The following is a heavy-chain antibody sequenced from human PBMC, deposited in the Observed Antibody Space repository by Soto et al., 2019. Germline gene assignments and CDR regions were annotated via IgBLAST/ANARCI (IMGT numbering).Heavy chain of an antibody. CDR1: GGSISSGGYY. J-gene: IGHJ3*02. Sequence: QVQLQESGPGLVKPSQTLSLTCTVSGGSISSGGYYWSWIRQHPGKGLEWIGYIYYSGSTYYNPSLTSRVTISVDTSKNQFSLKLSSVTAADTAVYYCARSSYYDILTGLDIWGQGTMVTVSS. D-gene: IGHD3-9*01. CDR2: IYYSGST. V-gene: IGHV4-31*03. CDR3: ARSSYYDILTGLDI.